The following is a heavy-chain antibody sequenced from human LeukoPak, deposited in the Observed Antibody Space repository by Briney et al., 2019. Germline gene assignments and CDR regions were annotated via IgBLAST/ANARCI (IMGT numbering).Heavy chain of an antibody. CDR3: ARSQGLYGAADY. CDR2: VYLGDSDI. Sequence: GESLKISCQASGYTFNDYWIGWVRQMPGQGLEWMGIVYLGDSDIRYSPSFQGHVTISADKSINTAYLQWSGLQASDNGMYFCARSQGLYGAADYWGQGTLV. J-gene: IGHJ4*02. D-gene: IGHD2-2*02. V-gene: IGHV5-51*01. CDR1: GYTFNDYW.